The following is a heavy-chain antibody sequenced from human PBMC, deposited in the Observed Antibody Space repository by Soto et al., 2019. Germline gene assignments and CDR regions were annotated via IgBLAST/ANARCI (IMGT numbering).Heavy chain of an antibody. CDR3: ARWGVDTAMVTEWFDP. V-gene: IGHV4-59*08. J-gene: IGHJ5*02. Sequence: QVQLQESGPGLVKPSETLSLTCTVSGGSISSYYWSWIRQPPGKGLEWIGYVYYSGSTGYNPSLTSRVTISADTSKNQLSLILSSVTAADTAVYYCARWGVDTAMVTEWFDPWGQGTLVTVS. CDR2: VYYSGST. CDR1: GGSISSYY. D-gene: IGHD5-18*01.